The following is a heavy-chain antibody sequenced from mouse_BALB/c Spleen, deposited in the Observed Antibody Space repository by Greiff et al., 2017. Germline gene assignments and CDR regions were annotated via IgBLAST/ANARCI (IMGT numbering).Heavy chain of an antibody. J-gene: IGHJ4*01. CDR3: AKKGSQSHYAMDY. CDR1: GFSLTSYG. Sequence: QVQLQQSGPSLVQPSQSLSITCTVSGFSLTSYGVHWVRQSPGKGLEWLGVIWRGGSTDYNAAFMSRLSITKDNSKSQVFFKMNSLQADDTAIYYCAKKGSQSHYAMDYWGQGTSVTVSS. V-gene: IGHV2-5-1*01. CDR2: IWRGGST. D-gene: IGHD1-1*02.